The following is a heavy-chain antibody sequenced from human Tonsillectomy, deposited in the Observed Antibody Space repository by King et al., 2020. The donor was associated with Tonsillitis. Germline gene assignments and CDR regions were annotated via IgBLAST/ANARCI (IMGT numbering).Heavy chain of an antibody. D-gene: IGHD3-22*01. Sequence: VQLVESGGGLVQPGGSLRLSCAASGFTFSSYWMIWIRQAPGKGLEWVANIKGDGSLKYYVDSVKGRFTISRDNAKSSLYLQMDSLRVEDTAVYYCVREMNYRDSCVYYHVFDIGGQGTMVTVPS. CDR3: VREMNYRDSCVYYHVFDI. J-gene: IGHJ3*02. V-gene: IGHV3-7*01. CDR1: GFTFSSYW. CDR2: IKGDGSLK.